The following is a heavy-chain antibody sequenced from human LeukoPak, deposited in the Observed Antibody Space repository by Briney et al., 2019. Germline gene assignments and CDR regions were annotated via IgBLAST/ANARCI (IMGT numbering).Heavy chain of an antibody. V-gene: IGHV4-59*08. CDR3: ARLGSTVVWDYYYGMDV. D-gene: IGHD4-23*01. CDR1: GGSINSYY. J-gene: IGHJ6*02. Sequence: SETLSLTCTVSGGSINSYYWSWIRQPPGKGLEWIGYIYYSGSTNYNPSLKSRVTISVDTSKNQFSLKLSSVTAADTAVYYCARLGSTVVWDYYYGMDVWGQGTTVTVSS. CDR2: IYYSGST.